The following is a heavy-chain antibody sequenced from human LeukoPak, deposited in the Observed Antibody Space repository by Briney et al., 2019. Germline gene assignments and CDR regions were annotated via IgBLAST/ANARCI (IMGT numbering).Heavy chain of an antibody. CDR1: GFTFSSYW. CDR3: AREVVIADNAFDI. D-gene: IGHD2-21*01. J-gene: IGHJ3*02. Sequence: VGFLRLSCAASGFTFSSYWMSWVRQAPGKGLEWVANIKQDGSEKYYVDSVKGRFTISRDNAKNSLYLQMNSLRAEDTAVYYCAREVVIADNAFDIWGQGTMVTVSS. V-gene: IGHV3-7*01. CDR2: IKQDGSEK.